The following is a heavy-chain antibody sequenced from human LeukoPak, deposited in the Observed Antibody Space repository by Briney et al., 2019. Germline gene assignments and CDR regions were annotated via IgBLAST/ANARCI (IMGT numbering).Heavy chain of an antibody. J-gene: IGHJ5*02. CDR1: GGSFSGYY. D-gene: IGHD2-2*01. V-gene: IGHV4-34*01. Sequence: SGTLSLTCAVYGGSFSGYYWSWIRQPPGKGLEWIGEINHSGSTNYNPSLKSRVTISVDTSKNQFSLKLSSVTAADTAVYYCARRKRSGCSSTSCLLNWFDPWGQGTLVTVSS. CDR3: ARRKRSGCSSTSCLLNWFDP. CDR2: INHSGST.